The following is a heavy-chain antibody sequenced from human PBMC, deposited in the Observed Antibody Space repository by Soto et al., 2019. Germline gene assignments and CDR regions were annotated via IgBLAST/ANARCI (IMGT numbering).Heavy chain of an antibody. Sequence: EVHLLESGGDLVQPGGSLRLSCAASGFTFSNSVMNWVRQAPGKGLEWVSIISGSGDTTSYADSVKGRFTISRDNSKNTLSLQMNSLRAEDTALYYCAKGGLRGGFDYWGQGTLLTVSS. V-gene: IGHV3-23*01. CDR1: GFTFSNSV. J-gene: IGHJ4*02. D-gene: IGHD4-17*01. CDR2: ISGSGDTT. CDR3: AKGGLRGGFDY.